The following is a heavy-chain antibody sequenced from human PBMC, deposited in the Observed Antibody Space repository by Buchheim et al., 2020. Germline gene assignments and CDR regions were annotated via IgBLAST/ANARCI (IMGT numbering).Heavy chain of an antibody. CDR1: GFTFSSYS. Sequence: EVQLVESGGGLVQPGGSLRLSCAASGFTFSSYSMNWVRQAPGKGLEWVSYISSSSSTIYYADSVKGRFTISRDNAKNSLYLQMNSLRDEDTAVYYCARDPNYYDSSGYYYYYGMDVWGQGTT. J-gene: IGHJ6*02. CDR2: ISSSSSTI. CDR3: ARDPNYYDSSGYYYYYGMDV. V-gene: IGHV3-48*02. D-gene: IGHD3-22*01.